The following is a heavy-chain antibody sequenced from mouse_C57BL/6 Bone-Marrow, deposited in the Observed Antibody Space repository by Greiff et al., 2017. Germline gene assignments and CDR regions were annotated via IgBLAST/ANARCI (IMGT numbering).Heavy chain of an antibody. J-gene: IGHJ3*01. V-gene: IGHV5-6*02. CDR3: ARRRYSNPWDAFAY. CDR1: GFTFSSYG. CDR2: ISSGGSYT. Sequence: DVMLVESGGDLVKPGGSLKLSCAASGFTFSSYGMSWVRQTPDKRLEWVATISSGGSYTYSPDSVKGRFTISRDNAKNTLYLQMSSLKSEDTAMYYGARRRYSNPWDAFAYWGQGTLVTVSA. D-gene: IGHD2-5*01.